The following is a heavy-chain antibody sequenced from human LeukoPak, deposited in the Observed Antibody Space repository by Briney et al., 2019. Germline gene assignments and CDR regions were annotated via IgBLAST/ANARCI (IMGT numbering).Heavy chain of an antibody. J-gene: IGHJ4*02. V-gene: IGHV5-51*01. CDR1: GYSFTTYW. CDR3: ARFQQLGKFDY. D-gene: IGHD6-13*01. Sequence: GESLKISCKASGYSFTTYWIAWVRQMPGKGLEWMGIIYPGDSDTRYSPYFQGQVTISADKSISTAYLQWSSLKASDSAMYFCARFQQLGKFDYWGQGTLVTVSS. CDR2: IYPGDSDT.